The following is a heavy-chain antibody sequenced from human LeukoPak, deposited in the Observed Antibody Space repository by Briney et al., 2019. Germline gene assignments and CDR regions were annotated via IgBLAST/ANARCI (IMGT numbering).Heavy chain of an antibody. CDR1: GYTLTELP. D-gene: IGHD2/OR15-2a*01. V-gene: IGHV1-24*01. CDR2: FDPEDGET. J-gene: IGHJ6*02. Sequence: ASVSVSCKVYGYTLTELPMHWVRQAPGKGLEWMGGFDPEDGETIYAQRFQGRVTMTDDTSTETAYMELSSLTSYDTAVYYCSTLRESDVWGQGTTVTVSS. CDR3: STLRESDV.